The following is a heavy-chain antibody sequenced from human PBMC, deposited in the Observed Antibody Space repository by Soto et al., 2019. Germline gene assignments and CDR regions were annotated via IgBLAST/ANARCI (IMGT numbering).Heavy chain of an antibody. CDR1: GYSFTSYW. V-gene: IGHV5-51*01. J-gene: IGHJ6*04. CDR2: IYPGDSET. D-gene: IGHD2-21*02. Sequence: EVQLVQSGAEVKKPGESLKISCKGSGYSFTSYWIVWVRQMPGKGLEWMGYIYPGDSETRYSPSLQGQVTMSADKSTGTAYLQWSSLKASDTAMYYCARRSYCDGDCTRRPYDYYGMDVWGKGTTVTVSS. CDR3: ARRSYCDGDCTRRPYDYYGMDV.